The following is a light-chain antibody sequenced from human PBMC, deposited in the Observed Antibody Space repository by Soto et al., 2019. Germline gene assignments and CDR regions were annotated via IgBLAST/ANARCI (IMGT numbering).Light chain of an antibody. CDR3: QQYGRSTWT. CDR2: GAS. Sequence: EIVLTQSPGTLSLSPGERATLSCRASQSVSSSYLAWYQQKPGQAPRLLIYGASSRATGIPDRFSGSGSGPDFTLTISRLEPADFAVYYCQQYGRSTWTFGQGTKVAIK. CDR1: QSVSSSY. J-gene: IGKJ1*01. V-gene: IGKV3-20*01.